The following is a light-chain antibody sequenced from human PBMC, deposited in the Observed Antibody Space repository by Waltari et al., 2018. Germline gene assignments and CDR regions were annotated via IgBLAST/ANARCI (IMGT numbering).Light chain of an antibody. J-gene: IGLJ2*01. Sequence: QAVLTQPSSLSASPGASASLTCTLRCGINVGNNRIHLYQQKPGSPPQYLLRYKSDSDKQQGSGVPSRFSGSKDASANAGILLISGLQSEDEADYYCMIWHSSASVFGGGTKLTVL. V-gene: IGLV5-45*03. CDR1: CGINVGNNR. CDR2: YKSDSDK. CDR3: MIWHSSASV.